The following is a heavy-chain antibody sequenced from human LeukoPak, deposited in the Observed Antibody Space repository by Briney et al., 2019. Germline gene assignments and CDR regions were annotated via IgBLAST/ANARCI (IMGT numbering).Heavy chain of an antibody. V-gene: IGHV4-59*08. CDR2: IYYSGST. CDR1: GGSISTYY. Sequence: KPSETLSLTCTVSGGSISTYYWNWIRQPPGKGLEWIGYIYYSGSTNYNSSLKSRVTISVDTSKNQFSLKLSSVTAADTAVYYCARRACLNWYFDLWGRGTLVTVSS. J-gene: IGHJ2*01. CDR3: ARRACLNWYFDL.